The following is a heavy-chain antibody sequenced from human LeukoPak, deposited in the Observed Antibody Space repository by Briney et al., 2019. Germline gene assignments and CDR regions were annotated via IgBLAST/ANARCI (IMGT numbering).Heavy chain of an antibody. V-gene: IGHV4-59*01. CDR1: GGSISSYY. Sequence: PSETLSLTCTVSGGSISSYYWSWIRQPPGKGLEWIGYIYYSGSTNYNPSLKSRVTISVDTSKNQFSLKLSSVTAADTAVYSCARRSKLGYYFDSWGQGLLVTVSS. D-gene: IGHD3-16*01. CDR2: IYYSGST. CDR3: ARRSKLGYYFDS. J-gene: IGHJ4*02.